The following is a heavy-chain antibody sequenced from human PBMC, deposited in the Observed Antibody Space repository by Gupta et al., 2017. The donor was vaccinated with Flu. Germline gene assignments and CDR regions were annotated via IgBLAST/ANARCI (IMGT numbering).Heavy chain of an antibody. CDR3: ARDFYYYGSGSSILEY. Sequence: QVQLVQSGAEGKRPGASVKVSCKLSGYPFTGYFLHWVRQVPGEGLEWMGWFNPNTGGTKYAHKFQGRVTMGRDTSVSTVYLELSSLKSDDTAVYYCARDFYYYGSGSSILEYWGQGTRVTVSS. V-gene: IGHV1-2*02. D-gene: IGHD3-10*01. J-gene: IGHJ4*02. CDR2: FNPNTGGT. CDR1: GYPFTGYF.